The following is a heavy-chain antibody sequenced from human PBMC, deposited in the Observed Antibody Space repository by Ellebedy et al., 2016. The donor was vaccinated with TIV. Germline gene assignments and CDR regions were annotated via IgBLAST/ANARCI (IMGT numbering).Heavy chain of an antibody. Sequence: SETLSLXCTVSGGSISSGGYYWSWIRQHPGKGLEWIGYIYYSGSTYYNPSLKSRVTISVDTSKNQFSLKLSSVTAADTAVYYCARGPYSGSYFDYWGQGTLVTVSS. CDR1: GGSISSGGYY. D-gene: IGHD1-26*01. J-gene: IGHJ4*02. CDR2: IYYSGST. V-gene: IGHV4-31*03. CDR3: ARGPYSGSYFDY.